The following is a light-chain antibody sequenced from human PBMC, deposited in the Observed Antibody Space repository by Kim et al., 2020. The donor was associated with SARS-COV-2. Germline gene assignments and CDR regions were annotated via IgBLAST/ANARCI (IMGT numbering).Light chain of an antibody. CDR2: YDS. V-gene: IGLV3-21*04. J-gene: IGLJ2*01. CDR1: DSGSKS. CDR3: QVWASNSDHPV. Sequence: APRQAATINGGGDDSGSKSVHWHQQRPGRAPLLVMYYDSDRPSGIPERFSGSTSGNTATMSISRVAAGDEDDYYCQVWASNSDHPVFGGGTQLTVL.